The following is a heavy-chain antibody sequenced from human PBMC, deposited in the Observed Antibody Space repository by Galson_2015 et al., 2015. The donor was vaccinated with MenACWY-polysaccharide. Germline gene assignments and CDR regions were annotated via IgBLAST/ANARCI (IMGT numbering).Heavy chain of an antibody. D-gene: IGHD3-22*01. CDR3: ARDWGYTYYYDSSGQKSSYFDY. CDR2: IIPILGIA. CDR1: GGTFSSYA. Sequence: SVKVSCKASGGTFSSYAISWVRQAPGQGLEWMGRIIPILGIANYAQKFQGRVTITADKSTSTAYMELSSLRSEDTAVYYCARDWGYTYYYDSSGQKSSYFDYWGQGTLVTVSS. J-gene: IGHJ4*02. V-gene: IGHV1-69*04.